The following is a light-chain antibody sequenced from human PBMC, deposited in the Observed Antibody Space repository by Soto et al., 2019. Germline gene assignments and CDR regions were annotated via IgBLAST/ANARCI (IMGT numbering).Light chain of an antibody. CDR3: CSYAGSSTYV. Sequence: QSALTQPASVSGSAGQSITISCTGTSSDVGNYNLVSWYLHHPGKAPKLLIYADTKRPSGVSNRFSGSRSGNTASLTVSGLQAEDETDYYCCSYAGSSTYVFGTGTKLTVL. CDR2: ADT. CDR1: SSDVGNYNL. J-gene: IGLJ1*01. V-gene: IGLV2-23*01.